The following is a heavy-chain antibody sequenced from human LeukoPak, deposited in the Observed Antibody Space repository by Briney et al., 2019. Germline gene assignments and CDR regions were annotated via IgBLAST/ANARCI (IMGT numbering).Heavy chain of an antibody. CDR3: AKRGLGGQSYYYYYGMDV. V-gene: IGHV3-30*18. CDR1: GFTFSSYG. D-gene: IGHD3-16*01. CDR2: ISYDGSNK. J-gene: IGHJ6*02. Sequence: GRSLRLSCAASGFTFSSYGMHWVRQAPGKGLEWVAVISYDGSNKYYADSVKGRFTISRDNSKNTLYLQMNSLRAEDTAVYYCAKRGLGGQSYYYYYGMDVWGQGTTVTVSS.